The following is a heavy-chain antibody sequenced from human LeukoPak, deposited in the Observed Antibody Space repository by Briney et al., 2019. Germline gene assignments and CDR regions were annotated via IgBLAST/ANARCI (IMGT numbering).Heavy chain of an antibody. Sequence: GESLKISCKGSGYSFTSYWIAWVRQMPGKGLEWMGIMYPGGSDTRYSPSFQGQVTISADNSIGTAYLQWRSLKASDTVMYYCTRRIGSSGYSDYWGQGTLVTVSS. CDR3: TRRIGSSGYSDY. D-gene: IGHD3-22*01. CDR1: GYSFTSYW. J-gene: IGHJ4*02. V-gene: IGHV5-51*01. CDR2: MYPGGSDT.